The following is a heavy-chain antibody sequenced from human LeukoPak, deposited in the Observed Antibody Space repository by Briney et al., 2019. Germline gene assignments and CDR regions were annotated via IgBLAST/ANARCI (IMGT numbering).Heavy chain of an antibody. Sequence: ASVKVSCKASGYTFTGYYMHWVRQAPGQGLEWMGWINPNSGGTNYAQKFQGRVTMTRDTSISTAYMELSRLRSDDTAVYYCARASTARIGTTGTTRPQVTPLDYWGQGTLVTVSS. CDR3: ARASTARIGTTGTTRPQVTPLDY. J-gene: IGHJ4*02. CDR2: INPNSGGT. V-gene: IGHV1-2*02. D-gene: IGHD1-1*01. CDR1: GYTFTGYY.